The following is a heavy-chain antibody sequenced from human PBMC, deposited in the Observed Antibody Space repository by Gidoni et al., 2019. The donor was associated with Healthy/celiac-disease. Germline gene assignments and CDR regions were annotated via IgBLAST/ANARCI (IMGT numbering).Heavy chain of an antibody. V-gene: IGHV4-31*03. J-gene: IGHJ3*02. CDR3: ASSVTTNYHDAFDI. D-gene: IGHD4-17*01. CDR2: IYYSGST. CDR1: GGSISSGGYY. Sequence: QVQLQESGPGLVKPSQTLSLTCTVSGGSISSGGYYWSWLRQHPGKGLEWIGYIYYSGSTYYNPALKSRVTISVDTSKNQFSLKLSSVTAADTAVYYCASSVTTNYHDAFDIWGQGTMVTVSS.